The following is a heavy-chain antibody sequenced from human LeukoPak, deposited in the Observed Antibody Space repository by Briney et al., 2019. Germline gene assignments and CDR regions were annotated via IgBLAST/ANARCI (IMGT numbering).Heavy chain of an antibody. CDR1: GGSISSGDYY. J-gene: IGHJ5*02. CDR3: ARGRMKNWFDP. Sequence: SQTLSLTCTVSGGSISSGDYYWRWIRQPPGKGLEWIGYIYYSGSTNYNPSLKSRVTISVDTSKNQFSLKLSSVTAADTAVYYCARGRMKNWFDPWGQGTLVTVSS. V-gene: IGHV4-61*08. CDR2: IYYSGST.